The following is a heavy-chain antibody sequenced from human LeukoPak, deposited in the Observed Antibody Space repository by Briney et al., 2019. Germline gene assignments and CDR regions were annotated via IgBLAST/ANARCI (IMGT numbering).Heavy chain of an antibody. D-gene: IGHD3-3*01. Sequence: GGSLRLSCAASGFTFDDYAMHWVRQAPGKGLEWVSGISWNSGSIGYADSVKGRLTISRDNAKNSLYLQMNSLRAEDTALYYCAKDTTPTIFGVVGMDVWGQGTTVTVSS. J-gene: IGHJ6*02. CDR3: AKDTTPTIFGVVGMDV. CDR2: ISWNSGSI. V-gene: IGHV3-9*01. CDR1: GFTFDDYA.